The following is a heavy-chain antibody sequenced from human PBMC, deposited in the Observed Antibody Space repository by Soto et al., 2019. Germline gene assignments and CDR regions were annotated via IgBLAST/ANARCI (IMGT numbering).Heavy chain of an antibody. D-gene: IGHD2-2*01. Sequence: ASVKVSCKASGYTFTGYYMHCVRQAPGQVLEWMGWINPNSGGTNYAQKFQGWVTMTRDTSISTAYMELSRLRSDDTAVYYCAREGGYCSSTSCHDAFDIWGQGTMVTVSS. CDR1: GYTFTGYY. V-gene: IGHV1-2*04. CDR2: INPNSGGT. CDR3: AREGGYCSSTSCHDAFDI. J-gene: IGHJ3*02.